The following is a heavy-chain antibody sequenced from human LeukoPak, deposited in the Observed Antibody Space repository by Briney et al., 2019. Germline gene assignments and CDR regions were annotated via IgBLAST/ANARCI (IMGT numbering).Heavy chain of an antibody. CDR1: GFTFDDYG. J-gene: IGHJ5*02. D-gene: IGHD6-19*01. CDR3: AKDRLSGLSNWFDP. V-gene: IGHV3-9*01. CDR2: ISWNSGSI. Sequence: PGRSLRLSCAAPGFTFDDYGRDWVRQPPGRGLEWVAGISWNSGSIGYADSVKGRFTISRDNAKNSLYLQMNSLRAEDTALYYCAKDRLSGLSNWFDPWGQGTLVTVSS.